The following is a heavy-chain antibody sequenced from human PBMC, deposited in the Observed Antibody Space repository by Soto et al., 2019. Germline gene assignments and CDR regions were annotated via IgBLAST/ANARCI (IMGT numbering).Heavy chain of an antibody. J-gene: IGHJ4*02. CDR3: ARDPVAYCGGDCRTFDY. CDR2: ISYDGSNK. V-gene: IGHV3-30-3*01. CDR1: GFTFSSYA. D-gene: IGHD2-21*02. Sequence: QVQLVESVGGVVQPGRSLRLSCAASGFTFSSYAMHWVRQAPGKGLEWVAVISYDGSNKYYADSVKGRFTISRDNSKNTLYLQINSLRAEDTSVYYCARDPVAYCGGDCRTFDYWGQGTLVTVSS.